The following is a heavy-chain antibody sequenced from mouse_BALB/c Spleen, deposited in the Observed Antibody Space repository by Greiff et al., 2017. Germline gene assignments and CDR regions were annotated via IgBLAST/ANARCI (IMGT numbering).Heavy chain of an antibody. J-gene: IGHJ2*01. CDR3: ARRGLYGSSNYFDY. V-gene: IGHV5-6-5*01. CDR1: GFTFSSYA. CDR2: IISGGST. D-gene: IGHD1-1*01. Sequence: EVMLVESGGGLVKPGGSLKLSCAASGFTFSSYAMSWVRQTPEKRLEWVASIISGGSTYYPDSVKGRFTISRDNARNILYLQMSSLRSEDTAMYYCARRGLYGSSNYFDYWGQGTTLTVSS.